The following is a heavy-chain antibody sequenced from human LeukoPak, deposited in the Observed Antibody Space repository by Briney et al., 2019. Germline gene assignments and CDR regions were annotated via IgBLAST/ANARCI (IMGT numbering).Heavy chain of an antibody. Sequence: GGSLRLSCAASGFTFNNSAISWVRQTPGKGLEWVSTISTSDGSTFFADSVKGRFTISRDNSKNTLFLQMNSLRAEDTALYYCAKEMAAGGADAFDIWGQGTMVTVSS. CDR1: GFTFNNSA. J-gene: IGHJ3*02. V-gene: IGHV3-23*01. CDR2: ISTSDGST. CDR3: AKEMAAGGADAFDI. D-gene: IGHD6-13*01.